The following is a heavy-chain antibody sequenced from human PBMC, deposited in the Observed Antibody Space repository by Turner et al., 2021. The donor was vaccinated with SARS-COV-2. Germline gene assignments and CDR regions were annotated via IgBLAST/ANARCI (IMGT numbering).Heavy chain of an antibody. J-gene: IGHJ4*02. CDR1: GFTFSSYG. CDR2: ISYDGSNK. CDR3: AKGESQYFDY. V-gene: IGHV3-30*18. Sequence: QVQLVASGGGVVQPWRSLRLSCAASGFTFSSYGMHWVRQAPGKGLEWGAGISYDGSNKYYADSVKGRFTISRDNSKNTLYLQMNSLRAEDTAVYYCAKGESQYFDYWGQGTLVTVSS.